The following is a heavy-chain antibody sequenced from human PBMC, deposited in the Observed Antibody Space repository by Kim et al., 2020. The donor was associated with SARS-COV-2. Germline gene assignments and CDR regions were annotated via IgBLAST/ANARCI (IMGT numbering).Heavy chain of an antibody. V-gene: IGHV5-51*01. Sequence: GESLKISCKGSGYLFTSYWIGWVRQMPGKGLEWMGIIYPGDSDTRYSPSFQGQVTISADKSISTAYLQWSSLKASDTAMYYCARPRNTIFPEFDYWGQGTLVTVSS. CDR2: IYPGDSDT. CDR1: GYLFTSYW. J-gene: IGHJ4*02. CDR3: ARPRNTIFPEFDY. D-gene: IGHD3-9*01.